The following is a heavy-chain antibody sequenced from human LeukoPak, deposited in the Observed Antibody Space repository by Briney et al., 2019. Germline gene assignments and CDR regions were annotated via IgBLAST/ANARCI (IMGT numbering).Heavy chain of an antibody. CDR1: GFIFSSYA. Sequence: GGSLRLACEATGFIFSSYAMSWARQAPGKGLEWVSGISGSGGSTYSADSVKGRFTISRDNSKNTLYLQMNSLRAEDTAVYYCAKGLISYYYYYMDVWGKGPRSPSP. CDR3: AKGLISYYYYYMDV. V-gene: IGHV3-23*01. D-gene: IGHD3-16*01. CDR2: ISGSGGST. J-gene: IGHJ6*03.